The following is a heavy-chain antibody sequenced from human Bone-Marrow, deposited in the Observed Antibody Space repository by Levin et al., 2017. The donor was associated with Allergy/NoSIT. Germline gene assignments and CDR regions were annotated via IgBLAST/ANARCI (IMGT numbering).Heavy chain of an antibody. Sequence: ASVKVSCKASGYTFTSYDINWVRQATGQGLEWMGWMNPNSGNTGYAQKFQGRVTMTRNTSISTAYMELSSLRSEDTAVYYCARGSCSGGSCYYHDSSGYYYADFDYWGQGTLVTVSS. CDR2: MNPNSGNT. D-gene: IGHD2-15*01. CDR3: ARGSCSGGSCYYHDSSGYYYADFDY. V-gene: IGHV1-8*01. CDR1: GYTFTSYD. J-gene: IGHJ4*02.